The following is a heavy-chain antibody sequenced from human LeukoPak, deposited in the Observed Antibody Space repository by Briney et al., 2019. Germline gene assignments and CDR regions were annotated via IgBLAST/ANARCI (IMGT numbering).Heavy chain of an antibody. CDR2: IYKDGRT. CDR3: AKSLTYYHENSDSI. J-gene: IGHJ4*02. Sequence: GGSLRLSCAASGFVVSTNYMTWVRQPPGKGLEWVSVIYKDGRTFYTDSVKGRFTISRDDSKNTVYLQMSSLRVEDTAVYYCAKSLTYYHENSDSIWGQGTLVTVSS. D-gene: IGHD3-22*01. V-gene: IGHV3-53*01. CDR1: GFVVSTNY.